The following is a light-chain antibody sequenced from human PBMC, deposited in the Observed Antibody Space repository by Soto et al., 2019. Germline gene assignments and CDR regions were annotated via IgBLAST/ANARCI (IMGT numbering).Light chain of an antibody. CDR1: TSNILRNY. J-gene: IGLJ1*01. V-gene: IGLV1-47*01. Sequence: QSVLTQPPSASGNPGQRLTISCSGSTSNILRNYVYWYRQLPGTAPRLLISMNDQRPSGVPDRFSGSKSGTSASLAISGLRSEDEADYYYASWDDSLSGYVFGTGTKVTVL. CDR3: ASWDDSLSGYV. CDR2: MND.